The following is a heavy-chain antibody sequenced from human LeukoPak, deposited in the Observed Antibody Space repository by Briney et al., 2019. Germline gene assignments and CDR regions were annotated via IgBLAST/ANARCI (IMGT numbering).Heavy chain of an antibody. CDR1: GGSFSGYY. J-gene: IGHJ4*02. D-gene: IGHD3-10*01. CDR3: ARVRGYYGSGSYPDFDY. CDR2: INHSGST. Sequence: SETLSLTCAVYGGSFSGYYWSWIRQPPGKGLEWIGEINHSGSTNYNPSLKSRVTISVDTSKNQFSLKLSSVTAADTAVYYCARVRGYYGSGSYPDFDYWGQGTLVTVSS. V-gene: IGHV4-34*01.